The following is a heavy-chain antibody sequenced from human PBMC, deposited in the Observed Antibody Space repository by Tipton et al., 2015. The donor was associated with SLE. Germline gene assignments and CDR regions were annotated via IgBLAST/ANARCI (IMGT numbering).Heavy chain of an antibody. CDR1: GFTFSNYG. CDR2: IRYDETKE. Sequence: SLRLSCVASGFTFSNYGMHWVRQAPGKGLEWVAFIRYDETKEYYADSVKGRFTISSDNAKNTLYLQMNSLRAEDTAVYYCVRNAYNGAFDIWGQGTMVTVSS. J-gene: IGHJ3*02. D-gene: IGHD5-24*01. CDR3: VRNAYNGAFDI. V-gene: IGHV3-30*02.